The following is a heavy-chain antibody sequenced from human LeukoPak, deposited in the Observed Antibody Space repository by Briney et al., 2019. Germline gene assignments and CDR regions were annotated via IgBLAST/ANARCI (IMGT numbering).Heavy chain of an antibody. Sequence: WETLSLPRGVSGGSFSSHYWAWSPQPPGKGLEWSGEINPRGSTNYNRSLESRVTVSADTSRNQLSLSLTSVTAADSAVYFCARGLRQGSAWSWGPKEKSYQYMDVWGTGTTVIVSS. CDR2: INPRGST. V-gene: IGHV4-34*01. J-gene: IGHJ6*04. CDR1: GGSFSSHY. CDR3: ARGLRQGSAWSWGPKEKSYQYMDV. D-gene: IGHD6-19*01.